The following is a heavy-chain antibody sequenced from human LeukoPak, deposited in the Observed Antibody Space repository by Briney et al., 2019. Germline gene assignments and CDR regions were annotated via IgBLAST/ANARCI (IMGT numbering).Heavy chain of an antibody. V-gene: IGHV3-33*01. D-gene: IGHD6-13*01. J-gene: IGHJ4*02. Sequence: GGSLRLSCAASGFTFSSYGMHWVRQAPGKGLEWVAVIWYDGSNKYYAESVKGRFTISRDNSKTTLYLQMNSLRAEDTAVYYCARGVAAAGANTPPFDYWGQGTLVTVSS. CDR3: ARGVAAAGANTPPFDY. CDR1: GFTFSSYG. CDR2: IWYDGSNK.